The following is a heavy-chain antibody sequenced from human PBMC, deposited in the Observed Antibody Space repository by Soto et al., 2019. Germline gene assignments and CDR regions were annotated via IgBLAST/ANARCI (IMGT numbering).Heavy chain of an antibody. CDR3: GRASGRAVVTGFSDYGMDV. D-gene: IGHD5-18*01. CDR1: GYTFTRYG. Sequence: ASVKVSCKASGYTFTRYGISWVRQAPGQGLEWMGWISAYNGKTNYAQKVQGGVTMTTDRSTDTAYMQVRSLRSDDTAVYCCGRASGRAVVTGFSDYGMDVWGQGTTVTVSS. CDR2: ISAYNGKT. J-gene: IGHJ6*02. V-gene: IGHV1-18*01.